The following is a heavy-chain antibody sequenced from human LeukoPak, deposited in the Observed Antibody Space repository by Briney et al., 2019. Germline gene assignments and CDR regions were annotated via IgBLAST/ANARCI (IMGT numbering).Heavy chain of an antibody. D-gene: IGHD5-24*01. CDR3: ARDGYNPVAFDI. V-gene: IGHV4-39*02. CDR2: IYRTGTT. J-gene: IGHJ3*02. CDR1: GGSISSSSYY. Sequence: SETLSLTCTVSGGSISSSSYYWGWIRQPPGTGLEWIGNIYRTGTTFYNPSLQSRVSMSVDTSKNTFSLNLKSVTAADTAVYYCARDGYNPVAFDIWGQGTVVTVSS.